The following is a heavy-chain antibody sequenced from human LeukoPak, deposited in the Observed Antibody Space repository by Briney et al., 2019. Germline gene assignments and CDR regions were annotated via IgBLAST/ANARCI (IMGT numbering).Heavy chain of an antibody. CDR1: GYSLTNYW. CDR3: ARSWVTGYGTALDY. J-gene: IGHJ4*02. D-gene: IGHD5-18*01. V-gene: IGHV5-51*01. Sequence: AESLEISCKGSGYSLTNYWIVWVRQMPGEGLEWMGIIYPGDSGTRYRPSFHVPLTISADKSIGTAYLQWSSLKASDTAIYSCARSWVTGYGTALDYWGQGTLVSVSS. CDR2: IYPGDSGT.